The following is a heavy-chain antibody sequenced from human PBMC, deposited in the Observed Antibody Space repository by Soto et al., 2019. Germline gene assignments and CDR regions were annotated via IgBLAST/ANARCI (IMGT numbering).Heavy chain of an antibody. J-gene: IGHJ5*02. D-gene: IGHD6-19*01. V-gene: IGHV4-39*01. CDR3: ARSLASIAVAGNWFDP. CDR2: IYYSGST. CDR1: GGSISSNSYY. Sequence: SETLSLTCTVSGGSISSNSYYWGWIRQPPGKGPEWIGSIYYSGSTYYNPSLKSRVTISVDTSKNQFSLKLSSVTAADTAVYYCARSLASIAVAGNWFDPWGQGTLDTVSS.